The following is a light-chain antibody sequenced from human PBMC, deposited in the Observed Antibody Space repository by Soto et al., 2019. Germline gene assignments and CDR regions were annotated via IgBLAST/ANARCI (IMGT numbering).Light chain of an antibody. V-gene: IGLV2-14*01. CDR1: SSDVGGYNY. CDR3: FSYTSSSTPLYV. Sequence: QSVLTQPASVSGSPGQSITISCTGTSSDVGGYNYVSWYQQHPGKAPKLMIYDVSNRPSGVSNRFSGSKSGNTASLTISGLQAEDEADYYFFSYTSSSTPLYVFGAGTKVTVL. CDR2: DVS. J-gene: IGLJ1*01.